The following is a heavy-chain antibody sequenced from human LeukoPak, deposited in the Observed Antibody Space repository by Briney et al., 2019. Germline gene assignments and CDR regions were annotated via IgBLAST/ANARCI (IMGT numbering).Heavy chain of an antibody. CDR3: ARDSDSSRWLFDD. D-gene: IGHD6-13*01. J-gene: IGHJ4*02. CDR2: IYHSGST. Sequence: PSETLSLTCAVSLYSISSGYYWGWIRQPPGKGLEWIGRIYHSGSTYYNPPLKSRVTTSVDTSTNQFSLKLSSVTATDTAVYYCARDSDSSRWLFDDWGEGTLVTASS. CDR1: LYSISSGYY. V-gene: IGHV4-38-2*02.